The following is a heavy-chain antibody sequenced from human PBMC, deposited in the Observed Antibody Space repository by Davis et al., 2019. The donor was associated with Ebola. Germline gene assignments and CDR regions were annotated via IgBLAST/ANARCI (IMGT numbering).Heavy chain of an antibody. CDR2: IYSGGST. J-gene: IGHJ6*02. V-gene: IGHV3-66*01. CDR3: ARDLWLRGVSMDV. CDR1: AFTVSNNH. D-gene: IGHD3-10*01. Sequence: PGGSLRLSCGTSAFTVSNNHMTWVRQAPGKGLEWVSIIYSGGSTDYADSVKGRFTVSRDTSKNTLYLQMNSLRAEDTAVYYCARDLWLRGVSMDVWGQGTTVTVSS.